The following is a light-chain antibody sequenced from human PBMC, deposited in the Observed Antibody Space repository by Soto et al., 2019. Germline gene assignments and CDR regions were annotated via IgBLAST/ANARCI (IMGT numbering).Light chain of an antibody. J-gene: IGLJ3*02. CDR1: SSDVGGYNY. CDR2: EVS. CDR3: CSYTSTSAWV. V-gene: IGLV2-14*01. Sequence: QSALTQPASVSGSPGQSITISCTGTSSDVGGYNYVSWYQQHPGKAPKLIIYEVSNRPSGVSNRFSGSKSGNTASLTISGLQADDEADYYCCSYTSTSAWVFGRGTKLTVL.